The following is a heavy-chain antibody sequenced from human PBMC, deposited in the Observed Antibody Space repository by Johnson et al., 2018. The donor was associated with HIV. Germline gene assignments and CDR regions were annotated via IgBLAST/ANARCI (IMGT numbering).Heavy chain of an antibody. V-gene: IGHV3-30-3*01. CDR1: GFTFSSYA. Sequence: QVQVVESGGGVVQPGRSLRLSCAASGFTFSSYAMHWVRQAPGKGLEWVAVISYDGSNKYYADSVKGRFTISRDNAKNTLYLQMNSLRAEDTAVYYCDCIAAATRAFDIWGQGTMVTVSS. J-gene: IGHJ3*02. D-gene: IGHD6-13*01. CDR2: ISYDGSNK. CDR3: DCIAAATRAFDI.